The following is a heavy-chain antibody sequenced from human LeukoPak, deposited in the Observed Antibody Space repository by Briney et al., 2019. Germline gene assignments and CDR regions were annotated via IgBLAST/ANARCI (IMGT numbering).Heavy chain of an antibody. V-gene: IGHV3-30*14. CDR2: ISYDGSNK. CDR3: ARELPRAYYYYGMDV. J-gene: IGHJ6*02. CDR1: GFTFSSYA. Sequence: GGSLRLSCAASGFTFSSYAMHWVRQAPGKGLEWVAVISYDGSNKYYADSVKGRFTISRDNSKNTLYLQMNSLRAEDTAVYYCARELPRAYYYYGMDVWGQGTTVTVSS. D-gene: IGHD1-26*01.